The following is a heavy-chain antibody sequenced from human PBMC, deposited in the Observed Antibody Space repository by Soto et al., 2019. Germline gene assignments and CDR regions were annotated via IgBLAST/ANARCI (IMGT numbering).Heavy chain of an antibody. CDR3: ARVIVGATADDAFDI. V-gene: IGHV1-69*12. D-gene: IGHD1-26*01. CDR1: GGTFSSYA. Sequence: QVQLVQSGAEVKKPGSSVKVSCKASGGTFSSYAISWVRQAPGQGLEWMGGIIPIFGTANYAQKFQGRVTIXXDXSXXTAYMERSSLRSEDTAVYYCARVIVGATADDAFDIWGQGTMVTVSS. CDR2: IIPIFGTA. J-gene: IGHJ3*02.